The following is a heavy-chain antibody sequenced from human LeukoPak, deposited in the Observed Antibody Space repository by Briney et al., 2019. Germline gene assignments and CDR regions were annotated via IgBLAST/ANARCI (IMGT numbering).Heavy chain of an antibody. CDR3: ARALGGTNYGAYFDY. D-gene: IGHD4-17*01. V-gene: IGHV1-2*02. CDR1: GYTFTPYY. Sequence: GASVKVSCKASGYTFTPYYMHWVRQAPGQGLEWMAWINPNTGVTNCAQNFQGRVTMTRDTSISTAYMELSGLRSDDTAVYYCARALGGTNYGAYFDYWGQGTQVSVSS. J-gene: IGHJ4*02. CDR2: INPNTGVT.